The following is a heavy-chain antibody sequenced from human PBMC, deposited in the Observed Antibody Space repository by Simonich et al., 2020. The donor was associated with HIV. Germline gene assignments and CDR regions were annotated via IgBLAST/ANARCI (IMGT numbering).Heavy chain of an antibody. V-gene: IGHV3-23*01. J-gene: IGHJ2*01. CDR3: AKEHDSSYWYFDL. Sequence: EVQLLESGGGLVQPGGSLRLSCAASGFTFSSYAMSWVRQAPGEGRGGVSGIRVRGGSTYYADSVKGRFTISRDNSKNTLYLQMNSLRAEDTAVYYCAKEHDSSYWYFDLWGRGTLVTVSS. CDR1: GFTFSSYA. CDR2: IRVRGGST. D-gene: IGHD4-4*01.